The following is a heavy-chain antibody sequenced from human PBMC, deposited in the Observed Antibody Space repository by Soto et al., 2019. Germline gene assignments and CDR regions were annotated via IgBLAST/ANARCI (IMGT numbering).Heavy chain of an antibody. V-gene: IGHV3-33*01. CDR2: IRYDGSNI. CDR3: ARDGVGATAFWGYLDY. D-gene: IGHD3-16*01. Sequence: QVQLVESGGGVVQPGRSVRLSCVASGFTFSGYGMHWVRQAPGKGLEWVAIIRYDGSNIYYADSVRGRFAISRDNSKNTLFLQMDSLGAEDTAVYYCARDGVGATAFWGYLDYWGQAALVTVSS. J-gene: IGHJ4*02. CDR1: GFTFSGYG.